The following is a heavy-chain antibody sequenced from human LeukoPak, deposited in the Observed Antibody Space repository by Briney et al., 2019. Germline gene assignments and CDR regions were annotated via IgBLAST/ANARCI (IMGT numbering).Heavy chain of an antibody. D-gene: IGHD6-19*01. V-gene: IGHV3-53*01. CDR1: GFTVSSNY. CDR3: AKDYYSSPFAVAGNWFDP. Sequence: GGSLRLSCAASGFTVSSNYMSWVRQAPGKGLEWVSVIYSGGSTYYADSVKGRFTISRDNSKNTLYLHMNSLRAEDTAVYYCAKDYYSSPFAVAGNWFDPWGQGTLVTVSS. J-gene: IGHJ5*02. CDR2: IYSGGST.